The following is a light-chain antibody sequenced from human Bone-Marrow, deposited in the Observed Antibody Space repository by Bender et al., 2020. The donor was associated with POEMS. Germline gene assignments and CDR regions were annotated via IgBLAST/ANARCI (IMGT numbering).Light chain of an antibody. J-gene: IGLJ3*02. CDR2: DVT. V-gene: IGLV2-11*01. CDR1: SSDVGGYDY. CDR3: CSYAGTYTWV. Sequence: QSVLTQPPSVSGAPGQRVLISCTGTSSDVGGYDYVSWYQQHPGTGPKLMIFDVTYRPSGVSDRFSGSKSGNTASLTISGLLAADEAHYYCCSYAGTYTWVFGGGTEVTVL.